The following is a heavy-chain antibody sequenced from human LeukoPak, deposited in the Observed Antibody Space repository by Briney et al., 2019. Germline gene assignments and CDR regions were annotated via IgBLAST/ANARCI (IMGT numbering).Heavy chain of an antibody. Sequence: GGSLRLSCAASGFTFSTYAMHWVRQAPGKGLEWVAVIRHDGSDIYYSDSVKGRFAISRDNSKNTVYLQMNSLRAEDTAEYYCARVGFYAFDIWGQGTKVTVSS. CDR1: GFTFSTYA. CDR2: IRHDGSDI. D-gene: IGHD1-26*01. J-gene: IGHJ3*02. V-gene: IGHV3-33*03. CDR3: ARVGFYAFDI.